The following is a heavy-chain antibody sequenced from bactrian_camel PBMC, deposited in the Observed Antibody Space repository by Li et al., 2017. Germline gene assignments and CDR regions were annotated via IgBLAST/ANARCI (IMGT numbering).Heavy chain of an antibody. Sequence: HVQLVESGGDLVQPGNSLRLSCAASGITFSSYVMTWIRQAPGKGLEWVASYYSKTTNMYYTDRVKGRFTLSQDNAKRTVFLQMSSLKVDDTDMYYCAAGSAYGGTCGADFNYWGQGTQVTVS. D-gene: IGHD6*01. V-gene: IGHV3-2*01. CDR2: YYSKTTNM. J-gene: IGHJ6*01. CDR3: AAGSAYGGTCGADFNY. CDR1: GITFSSYV.